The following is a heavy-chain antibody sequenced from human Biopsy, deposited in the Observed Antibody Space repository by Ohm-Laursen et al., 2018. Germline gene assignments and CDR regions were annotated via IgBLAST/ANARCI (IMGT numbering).Heavy chain of an antibody. J-gene: IGHJ3*02. V-gene: IGHV4-59*01. CDR3: AREAIGVATAFDI. CDR1: GGSISDDY. Sequence: GTLSLTWTVSGGSISDDYWNWIRQPPGKGLQVIGYISSGGSTDYNPSLKSRVTISLDTSKNQFSLKLSSVTAADTAIYYCAREAIGVATAFDIWGQGTMVTVSS. D-gene: IGHD5-12*01. CDR2: ISSGGST.